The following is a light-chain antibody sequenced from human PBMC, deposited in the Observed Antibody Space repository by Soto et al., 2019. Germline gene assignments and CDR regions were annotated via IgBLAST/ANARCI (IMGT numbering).Light chain of an antibody. CDR3: EQADSFPFA. J-gene: IGKJ3*01. CDR1: QGISRW. CDR2: AAP. V-gene: IGKV1-12*01. Sequence: DIQMTQSPSSVSASVGDRVTITWRASQGISRWLAWYQQKPGKAPNLLIYAAPSLKSGVPSRLSGSGSRTEFTLTVPSLEPVDLATSYCEQADSFPFAFGTGTKLDIK.